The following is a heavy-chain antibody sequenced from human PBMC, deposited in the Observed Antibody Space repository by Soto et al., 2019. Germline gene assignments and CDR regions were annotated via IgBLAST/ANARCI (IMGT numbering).Heavy chain of an antibody. CDR1: GFTVSSNY. J-gene: IGHJ6*02. CDR2: IYSGGST. CDR3: ARATLRWYYYYGMDV. V-gene: IGHV3-53*01. Sequence: GGSLRLSCAASGFTVSSNYMSWVRQAPGKGLEWVSVIYSGGSTYYADSVKGRFTISRDNSKNTLYLQMNSLRAEDTAVYYCARATLRWYYYYGMDVWGQGTTVTVSS. D-gene: IGHD3-16*01.